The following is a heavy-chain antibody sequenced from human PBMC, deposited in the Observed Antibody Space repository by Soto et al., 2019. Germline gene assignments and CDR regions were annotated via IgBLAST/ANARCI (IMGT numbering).Heavy chain of an antibody. CDR3: ARGGTGTKGWYYYYGMDV. J-gene: IGHJ6*02. Sequence: GASVKVSCKASGYTFTSYYMHWVRQAPGQGLEWMGIINPSGGSTSYAQKFQGRVTMTTDTSTSTAYMELRSLRSDDTAVYYCARGGTGTKGWYYYYGMDVWGQGTTVTVSS. V-gene: IGHV1-46*01. D-gene: IGHD1-1*01. CDR2: INPSGGST. CDR1: GYTFTSYY.